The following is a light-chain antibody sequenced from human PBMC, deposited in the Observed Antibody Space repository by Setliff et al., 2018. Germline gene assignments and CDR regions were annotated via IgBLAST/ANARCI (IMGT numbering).Light chain of an antibody. V-gene: IGKV1-5*03. J-gene: IGKJ1*01. CDR2: KAS. CDR3: QQYSTYLWT. CDR1: QNIGSW. Sequence: DVQMTQSPSTLSASVGDRVTITCRASQNIGSWLAWYQQKPGRAPKLLIYKASSLESGVPSRFSGSESGTEFTLTISSLQPDDFATYYCQQYSTYLWTFGQGTKVDIK.